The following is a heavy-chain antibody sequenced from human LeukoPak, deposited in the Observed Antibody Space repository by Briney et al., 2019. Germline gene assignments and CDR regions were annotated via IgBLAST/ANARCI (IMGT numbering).Heavy chain of an antibody. CDR2: ISYYGSNK. D-gene: IGHD3-3*01. CDR1: GFTFLSYA. Sequence: GGSLRLSCAASGFTFLSYAMHWVRQAPGKGLEWVAVISYYGSNKYYADSVKGRFTISRHNSKNTLYLQMNSLRADDTALYYCAKDDFWSGYGYWGQGTLVTVSS. V-gene: IGHV3-30*04. J-gene: IGHJ4*02. CDR3: AKDDFWSGYGY.